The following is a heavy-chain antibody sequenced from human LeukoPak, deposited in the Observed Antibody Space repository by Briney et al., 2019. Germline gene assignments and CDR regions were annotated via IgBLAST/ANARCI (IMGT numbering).Heavy chain of an antibody. D-gene: IGHD3-22*01. Sequence: GGSLRLSCATSGFTFSSYAMSWVRQAPGKGLEWVSAISGSGGSTYYVDSVKGRITISRDNSKNTLYLQMNSLRAEDTAVYCCARRYFYDSSDSPGYWGQGTLVTVSS. V-gene: IGHV3-23*01. CDR2: ISGSGGST. CDR3: ARRYFYDSSDSPGY. J-gene: IGHJ4*02. CDR1: GFTFSSYA.